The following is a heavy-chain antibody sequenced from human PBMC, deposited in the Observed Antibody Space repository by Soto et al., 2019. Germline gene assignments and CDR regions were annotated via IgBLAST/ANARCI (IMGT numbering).Heavy chain of an antibody. CDR2: IYYSGNT. Sequence: PSETLSLTCTVSGGSISSYYWSWIRQRPGKGLEWIGYIYYSGNTNHNPSLKSRVTISVDTSKNQFSLKLGSVTAADTAVYYCARVDDASSGIDWFDPWGQGTLVTVSS. CDR1: GGSISSYY. D-gene: IGHD3-22*01. V-gene: IGHV4-59*01. CDR3: ARVDDASSGIDWFDP. J-gene: IGHJ5*02.